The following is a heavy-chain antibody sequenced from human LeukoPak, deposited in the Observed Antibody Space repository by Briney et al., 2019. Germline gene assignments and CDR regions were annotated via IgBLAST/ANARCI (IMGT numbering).Heavy chain of an antibody. CDR2: IRGSGDST. D-gene: IGHD5-24*01. J-gene: IGHJ4*02. Sequence: GGSLRLSCAASGFTFSSYAMSWVRQAPGKGLEWVSTIRGSGDSTYYADSVKGRFTISRDNSKNTVYLQMNSLRAEDTAIYYCAKGRIYDGYARGSFDYWGQGTLVTVSS. CDR1: GFTFSSYA. CDR3: AKGRIYDGYARGSFDY. V-gene: IGHV3-23*01.